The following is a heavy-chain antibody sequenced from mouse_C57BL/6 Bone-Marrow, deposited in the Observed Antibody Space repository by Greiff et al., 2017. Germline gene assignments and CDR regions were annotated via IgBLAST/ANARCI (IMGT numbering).Heavy chain of an antibody. J-gene: IGHJ3*01. Sequence: QVQLQQPGAELVKPGASVKLSCKASGYTFTSYWMHWVKQRPGQGLEWIGMIHPNSGSTNYNEKFKSKATLTVDKSSSTAYMQLSSLTSEDSAVYYCARDYDYDWLFAYWGQGTLVTVSA. D-gene: IGHD2-4*01. CDR1: GYTFTSYW. CDR3: ARDYDYDWLFAY. V-gene: IGHV1-64*01. CDR2: IHPNSGST.